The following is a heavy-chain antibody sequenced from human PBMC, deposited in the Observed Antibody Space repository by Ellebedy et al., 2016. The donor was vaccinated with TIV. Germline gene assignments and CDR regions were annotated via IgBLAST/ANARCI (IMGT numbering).Heavy chain of an antibody. CDR1: GFTFVNTA. D-gene: IGHD1-14*01. V-gene: IGHV3-23*01. CDR2: ISASGIST. Sequence: GGSLRLSXAASGFTFVNTAMNWVRQAPGKGLEWVSTISASGISTYYADPVKGRFTISRDKSKNTLFLQMNSLRAEDTAVYFCAKDLGRSVIPTGVLDYWGQGTLVTVSS. CDR3: AKDLGRSVIPTGVLDY. J-gene: IGHJ4*02.